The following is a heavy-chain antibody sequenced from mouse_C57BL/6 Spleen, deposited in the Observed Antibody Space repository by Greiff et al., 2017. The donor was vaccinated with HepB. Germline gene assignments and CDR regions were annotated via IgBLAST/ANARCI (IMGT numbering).Heavy chain of an antibody. CDR2: INPNYGTT. CDR3: ARGLYYDYSYYFDY. Sequence: VQLKQSGPELVKPGASVKISCKASGYSFTDYNMNWVKQSNGKSLEWIGVINPNYGTTSYNQKFKGKATLTVDQSSSTAYMQLNSLTSEDSAVYYCARGLYYDYSYYFDYWGQGTTLTVSS. J-gene: IGHJ2*01. V-gene: IGHV1-39*01. D-gene: IGHD2-4*01. CDR1: GYSFTDYN.